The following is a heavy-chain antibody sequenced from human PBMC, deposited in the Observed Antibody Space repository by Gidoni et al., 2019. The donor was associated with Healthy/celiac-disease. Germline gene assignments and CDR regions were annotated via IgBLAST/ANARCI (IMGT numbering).Heavy chain of an antibody. CDR3: ARWGVGATPAAFDY. D-gene: IGHD1-26*01. V-gene: IGHV3-21*01. CDR2: IISSSSYI. CDR1: GFTFSSYS. Sequence: EVQLVESGGGLVKRGGSLRRSCAASGFTFSSYSMNWVRRAPGTGLVWVSSIISSSSYIYYADSLKGRFTVSRDNAKNSLYLQMNSLRAKDTAVYYCARWGVGATPAAFDYWGQGTLVTVSS. J-gene: IGHJ4*02.